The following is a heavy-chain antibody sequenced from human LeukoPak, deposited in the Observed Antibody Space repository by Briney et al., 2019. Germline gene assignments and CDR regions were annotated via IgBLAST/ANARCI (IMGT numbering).Heavy chain of an antibody. CDR3: AKRVPYSSSSVYFDS. J-gene: IGHJ4*02. V-gene: IGHV3-23*01. Sequence: GGSLRLSCAASGFTFSSYGMSWVRQAPGKGLEWVSAISDSGSDTYYADSVKGRFTISKENSKNTLFLRMNSLRAEDTAVYYCAKRVPYSSSSVYFDSWGQGTLVTVSS. D-gene: IGHD6-6*01. CDR1: GFTFSSYG. CDR2: ISDSGSDT.